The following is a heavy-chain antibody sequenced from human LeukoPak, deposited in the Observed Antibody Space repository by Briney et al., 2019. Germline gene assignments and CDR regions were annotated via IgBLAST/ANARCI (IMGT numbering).Heavy chain of an antibody. J-gene: IGHJ4*02. V-gene: IGHV4-61*02. Sequence: PSETLSLTCTVSGGSISSGSYYWTWIRQPAGKGLEWIGRMYTSGSTNYNPSLKSRVTISVDKSKNQFSLKLSSVTAADTAVYYCARDNNGYGFDYWGPGTLVTVSS. D-gene: IGHD5-12*01. CDR3: ARDNNGYGFDY. CDR1: GGSISSGSYY. CDR2: MYTSGST.